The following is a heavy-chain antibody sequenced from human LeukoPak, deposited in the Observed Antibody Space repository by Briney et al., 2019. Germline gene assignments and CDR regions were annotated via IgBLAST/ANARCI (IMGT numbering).Heavy chain of an antibody. V-gene: IGHV3-74*01. CDR1: GFTFSNYW. Sequence: PGGSLRLSCAASGFTFSNYWIYWVRQVPGKGLVWVSRISPDGKDTSHADSVKGRFTISRDNAKNSLYLQMNSLRAEDTAVYYCAELGITMIGGVWGKGTTVTISS. CDR3: AELGITMIGGV. D-gene: IGHD3-10*02. J-gene: IGHJ6*04. CDR2: ISPDGKDT.